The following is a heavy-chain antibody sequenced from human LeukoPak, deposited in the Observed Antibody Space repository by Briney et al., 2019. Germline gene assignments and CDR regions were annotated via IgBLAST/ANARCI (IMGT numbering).Heavy chain of an antibody. CDR3: ARRQGGSAWYYFDY. V-gene: IGHV5-51*01. Sequence: GESLKISCKGSGYSFTSYWIGWVRQMPGKGLEWMGIIYPGDSDTTYNPSFQGHVTISADRSFSTAYLQWSSLRASDTAMYYCARRQGGSAWYYFDYWGQGTLVTVSS. CDR2: IYPGDSDT. CDR1: GYSFTSYW. D-gene: IGHD6-19*01. J-gene: IGHJ4*02.